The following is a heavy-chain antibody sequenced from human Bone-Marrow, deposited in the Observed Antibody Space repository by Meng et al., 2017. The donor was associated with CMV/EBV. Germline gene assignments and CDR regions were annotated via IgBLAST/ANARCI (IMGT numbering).Heavy chain of an antibody. J-gene: IGHJ4*02. CDR3: ARGIIGSSYYGSSGYYHFHY. CDR2: MNPYSGDT. Sequence: ASVKVSCKTSGYTFTSYDINWARQATGQGLEWMGWMNPYSGDTDYAQKFHGRVTLTRDTSISTAFMELSSLESDDTAVYYCARGIIGSSYYGSSGYYHFHYWGQGTPVTVSS. D-gene: IGHD3-22*01. CDR1: GYTFTSYD. V-gene: IGHV1-8*01.